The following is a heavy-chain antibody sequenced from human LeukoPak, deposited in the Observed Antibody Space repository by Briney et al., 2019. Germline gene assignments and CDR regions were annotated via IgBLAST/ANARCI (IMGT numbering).Heavy chain of an antibody. V-gene: IGHV3-74*01. CDR3: ARVSYYYGSGSYRPTAVYYFDY. CDR2: INSDGSST. D-gene: IGHD3-10*01. CDR1: GFTFSSYW. J-gene: IGHJ4*02. Sequence: GGSLRLSCAASGFTFSSYWMHWVRQAPGKGLVWVSRINSDGSSTSYADSVKGRFTISRDNAKNTLYLQMNSLRAEDTAVYYCARVSYYYGSGSYRPTAVYYFDYWGQGALVTVSS.